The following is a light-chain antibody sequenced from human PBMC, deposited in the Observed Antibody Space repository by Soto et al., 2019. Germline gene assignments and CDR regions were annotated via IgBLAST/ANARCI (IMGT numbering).Light chain of an antibody. CDR3: QQYGSSSFT. V-gene: IGKV3-20*01. J-gene: IGKJ2*01. CDR1: QSVSSSY. Sequence: EIVLTQSPGTLSLSSGERATLSCRASQSVSSSYLAWYQQKPGQAPRLLVYATSSRDTGIPDRFSGSGSGTDFTLTISRLEPEDFAVYYCQQYGSSSFTFGQGTKLEIK. CDR2: ATS.